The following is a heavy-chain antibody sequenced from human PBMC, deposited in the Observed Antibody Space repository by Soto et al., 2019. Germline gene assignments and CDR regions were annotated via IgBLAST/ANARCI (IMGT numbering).Heavy chain of an antibody. V-gene: IGHV3-23*01. CDR3: AREIWDGYNYFDY. D-gene: IGHD5-12*01. CDR1: GFTFSNAW. CDR2: ISGSGGST. Sequence: GGSLRLSCAASGFTFSNAWINWVRQAPGKGLEWVSAISGSGGSTYYADSVKGRFTISRDNSKNTLYLQMNSLRAEDTAVYYCAREIWDGYNYFDYWGQGTLVTVSS. J-gene: IGHJ4*02.